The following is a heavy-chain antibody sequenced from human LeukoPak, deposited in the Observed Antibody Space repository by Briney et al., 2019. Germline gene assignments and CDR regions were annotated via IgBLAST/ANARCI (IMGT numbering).Heavy chain of an antibody. Sequence: PGGSLRLSCAVSGFTVSTNYMSWVRQAPGKGLKWVSVIQSGGSTNYADSVKGRFTISRDNSKNTLYLQMNSLKAEDTAVYYCARGDGGQQLVLWGQGTLVTVSS. CDR2: IQSGGST. V-gene: IGHV3-53*01. D-gene: IGHD6-13*01. J-gene: IGHJ4*02. CDR3: ARGDGGQQLVL. CDR1: GFTVSTNY.